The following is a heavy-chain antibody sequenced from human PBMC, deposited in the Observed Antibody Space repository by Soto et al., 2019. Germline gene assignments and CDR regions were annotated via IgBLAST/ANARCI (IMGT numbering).Heavy chain of an antibody. V-gene: IGHV4-59*01. CDR3: ARDSGLYCGGDCYSHWFDP. Sequence: SETVSLTCTVSGGSISSYYWSWIRQRPGKGLEWIGYIYYSGSTNYNPSLKSRVTILKDTSKNQFSLKLSSVTAADTAVYYCARDSGLYCGGDCYSHWFDPWGKGTLVTVS. D-gene: IGHD2-21*02. J-gene: IGHJ5*02. CDR1: GGSISSYY. CDR2: IYYSGST.